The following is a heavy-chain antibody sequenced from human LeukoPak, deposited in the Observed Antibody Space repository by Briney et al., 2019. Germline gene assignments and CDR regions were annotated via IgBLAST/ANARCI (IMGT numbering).Heavy chain of an antibody. D-gene: IGHD6-19*01. CDR2: IIPILGIA. J-gene: IGHJ5*02. CDR1: GGTFSSYA. V-gene: IGHV1-69*04. CDR3: ARDRGSGWYNWFDP. Sequence: ASVKVSCKASGGTFSSYAISWVRQAPGQGLEWMGRIIPILGIANYAQKFQGRVTITADKSTSTAYMELSSLRSEDTAVYYCARDRGSGWYNWFDPWGQGTLVTVSS.